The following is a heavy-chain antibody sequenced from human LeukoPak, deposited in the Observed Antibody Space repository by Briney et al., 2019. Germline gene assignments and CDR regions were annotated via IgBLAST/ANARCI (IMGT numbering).Heavy chain of an antibody. CDR3: ATGYGGCSSTSCFLLFDY. Sequence: ASVKVSCKVSGYTLTELSMHWVRQAPAKGLEWTGGFDPEDGETIYAQKSQGRVTMTEDTSTDTAYMELSSLRSEDTAVYYCATGYGGCSSTSCFLLFDYWGQGTLVTVSS. J-gene: IGHJ4*02. CDR2: FDPEDGET. V-gene: IGHV1-24*01. D-gene: IGHD2-2*01. CDR1: GYTLTELS.